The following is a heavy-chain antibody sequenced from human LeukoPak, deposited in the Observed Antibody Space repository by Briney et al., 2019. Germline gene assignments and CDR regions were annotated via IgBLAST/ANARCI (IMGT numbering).Heavy chain of an antibody. V-gene: IGHV4-34*01. CDR2: INHGGGT. CDR1: GGSFIGYY. CDR3: ARGRLFVDD. Sequence: SETLSLTCAVYGGSFIGYYWSWIRQPPGKGLEWIGEINHGGGTNYNPSLKSRVTISVDTSKNQFSLKLSSVTAADTAVYYCARGRLFVDDWGQGTLVTVSS. J-gene: IGHJ4*02.